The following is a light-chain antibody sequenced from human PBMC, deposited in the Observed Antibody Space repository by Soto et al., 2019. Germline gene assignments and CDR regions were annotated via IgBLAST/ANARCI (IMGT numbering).Light chain of an antibody. CDR1: QSVSSY. J-gene: IGKJ1*01. CDR3: QQRSKT. V-gene: IGKV3-11*01. CDR2: DAS. Sequence: EIVLTQSPATLSLSPGERATLSCRASQSVSSYLAWYQQKPGQAPRLLIYDASNRATGIPARFSGSGSGTDFTLTISSLEPEDFAVYYCQQRSKTFGQGTKVDNK.